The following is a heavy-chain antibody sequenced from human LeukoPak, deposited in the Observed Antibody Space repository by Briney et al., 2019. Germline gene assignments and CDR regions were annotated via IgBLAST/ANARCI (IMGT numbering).Heavy chain of an antibody. D-gene: IGHD6-19*01. Sequence: GGSLRLSCAASGFTSSNYAMSWVRQAPGKGLEWVSGISDSGVLTYHIDSVKGRFTISRDKSKKTLYLQMNSLRAEDTAIYYCAKKNTGWSLPFDNWGQGTQVTVSS. CDR2: ISDSGVLT. CDR1: GFTSSNYA. CDR3: AKKNTGWSLPFDN. V-gene: IGHV3-23*01. J-gene: IGHJ4*02.